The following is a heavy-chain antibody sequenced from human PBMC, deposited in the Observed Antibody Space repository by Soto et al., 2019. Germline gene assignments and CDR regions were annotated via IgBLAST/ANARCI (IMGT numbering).Heavy chain of an antibody. J-gene: IGHJ4*02. D-gene: IGHD6-19*01. Sequence: TLSLTCAISGESVSSNTAAWDWVGSSPSRGLEWLGRTYYRSNWRHDYAVSVKSRITVNPDTSKNHFSLQLNSVTPDDTAVYYCARGVAGTGFDLWGQGTLVTVSS. CDR2: TYYRSNWRH. CDR3: ARGVAGTGFDL. CDR1: GESVSSNTAA. V-gene: IGHV6-1*01.